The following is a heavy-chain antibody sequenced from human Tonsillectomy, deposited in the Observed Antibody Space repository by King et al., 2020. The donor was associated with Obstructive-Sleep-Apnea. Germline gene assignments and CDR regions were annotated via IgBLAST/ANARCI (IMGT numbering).Heavy chain of an antibody. J-gene: IGHJ3*02. V-gene: IGHV3-73*01. CDR3: TTLDQLLPTGDAFDI. Sequence: VQLVESGGGLVQPGGSLTLSCAASGFSFSGSAMDWVRQASGKGLEGVGRVRNKAFNYSTTYAASVKGRFTISRHDSKSTAYLQMNSLKTEDTSVYFCTTLDQLLPTGDAFDIWGQGTTVTVSS. D-gene: IGHD1-1*01. CDR1: GFSFSGSA. CDR2: VRNKAFNYST.